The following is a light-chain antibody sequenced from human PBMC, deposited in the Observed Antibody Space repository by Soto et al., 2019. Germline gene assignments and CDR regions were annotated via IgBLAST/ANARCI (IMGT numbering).Light chain of an antibody. CDR2: DAS. V-gene: IGKV1-5*01. CDR3: QQSYSTPET. Sequence: DIQMTQSPSTLSASVGDRVTITCRASQSISSWLAWYQQKPGKAPKLLIYDASSLESGVPSRFSGSGSWTEFTLTISSLQPEDFATYYCQQSYSTPETFGQGTKVDIK. CDR1: QSISSW. J-gene: IGKJ1*01.